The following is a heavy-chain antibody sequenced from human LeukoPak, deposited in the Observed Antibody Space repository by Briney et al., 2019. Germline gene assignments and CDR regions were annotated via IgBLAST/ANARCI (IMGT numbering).Heavy chain of an antibody. V-gene: IGHV4-39*01. CDR1: GDSIRSTSHY. Sequence: PSETLSLTCIVSGDSIRSTSHYWAWIRQSPGKRLEWIGSIYYRGSTYYNPSLKSRVTISVVTSKNQFSLSLTSVIAADTAVYYCARQGYDMSWFDPWGQGTLVTVSS. CDR3: ARQGYDMSWFDP. J-gene: IGHJ5*02. CDR2: IYYRGST. D-gene: IGHD3-9*01.